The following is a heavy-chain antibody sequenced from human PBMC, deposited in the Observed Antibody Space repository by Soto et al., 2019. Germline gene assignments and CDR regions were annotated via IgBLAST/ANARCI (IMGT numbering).Heavy chain of an antibody. CDR3: ARGLTLGTFDY. J-gene: IGHJ4*02. Sequence: EASVKVSCKASGYTFSSYYMHWVRQAPGQGLEWMGIISPSGGTTSYAQNFQGRVTMTRDTSTSTVYMELSSLRSEDTAVYYCARGLTLGTFDYWGQGTLVTVS. CDR1: GYTFSSYY. D-gene: IGHD1-1*01. V-gene: IGHV1-46*01. CDR2: ISPSGGTT.